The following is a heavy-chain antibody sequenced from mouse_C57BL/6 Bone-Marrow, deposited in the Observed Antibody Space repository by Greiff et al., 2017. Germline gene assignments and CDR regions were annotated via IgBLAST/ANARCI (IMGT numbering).Heavy chain of an antibody. CDR2: IAPSDSYT. J-gene: IGHJ4*01. V-gene: IGHV1-50*01. Sequence: QVQLKQPGAELVKPGASVKLSCKASGYTFTSYWMQWVKQRPGQGLEWIGEIAPSDSYTNYNQKFKGKATLTVDTSSSTAYMQLSSLTSEDSAVYYCARAKAMDYWGQGTSVTVSS. CDR3: ARAKAMDY. CDR1: GYTFTSYW.